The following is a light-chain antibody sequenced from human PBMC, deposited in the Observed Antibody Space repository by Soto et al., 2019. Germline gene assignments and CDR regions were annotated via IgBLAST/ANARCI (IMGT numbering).Light chain of an antibody. Sequence: QSVLTQPPSVSAAPGQKVTISCSGSSSNIGNNYVSWYQHLPGAAPKLIIYDNDKRSPGIPDRFSGSKSGTSATLDITGLQTGDEADYYCGTWDSTLSGVFGTGTKLTVL. CDR2: DND. CDR1: SSNIGNNY. V-gene: IGLV1-51*01. J-gene: IGLJ1*01. CDR3: GTWDSTLSGV.